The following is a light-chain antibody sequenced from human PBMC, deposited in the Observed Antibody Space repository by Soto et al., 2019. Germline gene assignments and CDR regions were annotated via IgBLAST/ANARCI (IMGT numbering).Light chain of an antibody. CDR3: QQSYYVPRT. CDR2: TAS. Sequence: DIQMTQSPSSLSASVGDRVTITCRARQSIDTYLNWYQQKPGKAPNLLIHTASSLQRGVPSRFSGSGSGTEFNLTINSLQPQDFATYYCQQSYYVPRTFGHGTRLEIK. J-gene: IGKJ5*01. CDR1: QSIDTY. V-gene: IGKV1-39*01.